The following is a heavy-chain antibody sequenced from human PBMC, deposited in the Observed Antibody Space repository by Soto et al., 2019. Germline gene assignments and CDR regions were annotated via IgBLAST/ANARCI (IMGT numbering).Heavy chain of an antibody. CDR3: ARDSRYYYDSSGYHYGFDP. D-gene: IGHD3-22*01. Sequence: ASVKVSCKSSGYTFTSYCMSWVRGAPGQGLEWMGWISAYNGNTNYAQKLQGRVTMTTDTSTSTAYMELRSLRSDDTAVYYCARDSRYYYDSSGYHYGFDPWGQGTLVTVSS. CDR2: ISAYNGNT. V-gene: IGHV1-18*04. CDR1: GYTFTSYC. J-gene: IGHJ5*02.